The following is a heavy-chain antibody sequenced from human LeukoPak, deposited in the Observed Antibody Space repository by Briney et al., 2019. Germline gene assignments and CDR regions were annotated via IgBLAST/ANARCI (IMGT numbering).Heavy chain of an antibody. CDR3: AREDMITFGGVIVN. V-gene: IGHV4-30-2*01. CDR2: IYHSGST. Sequence: TLSLTCAGSDGSIISGGYSGSWIRQPPGEGLEWIGYIYHSGSTYYNPSLKSRVTISVDRSKNQFSLKLSSVTAADTAVYYCAREDMITFGGVIVNWGQGTLVTVSS. J-gene: IGHJ4*02. CDR1: DGSIISGGYS. D-gene: IGHD3-16*02.